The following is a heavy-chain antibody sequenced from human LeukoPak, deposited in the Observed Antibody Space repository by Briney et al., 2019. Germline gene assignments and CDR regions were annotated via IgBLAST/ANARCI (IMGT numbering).Heavy chain of an antibody. CDR2: IYTSGST. V-gene: IGHV4-4*09. D-gene: IGHD6-13*01. Sequence: SETLSLTCTVSGGSISSYYWSWIRQPPGKGLEWIGYIYTSGSTNYNPSLKSRVTISVDTSKNQFSLKLSSVTAADTAVYYCARHGGSRSPDWFDPWGQGTLVTVSS. CDR3: ARHGGSRSPDWFDP. J-gene: IGHJ5*02. CDR1: GGSISSYY.